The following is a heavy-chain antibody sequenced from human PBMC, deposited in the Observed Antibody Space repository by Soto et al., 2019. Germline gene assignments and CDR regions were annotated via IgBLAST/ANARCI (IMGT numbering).Heavy chain of an antibody. CDR2: ISYDGSNK. CDR1: GFTFSSYG. V-gene: IGHV3-30*18. D-gene: IGHD2-15*01. CDR3: AKDLDGYNLLLLPWFDP. J-gene: IGHJ5*02. Sequence: GGSLRLSCAASGFTFSSYGMHWVRQAPGKGLEWVAVISYDGSNKYYADSVKGRFTISRDNSKNTLYLQMNSLRAEDTAVYYCAKDLDGYNLLLLPWFDPWGQGALVTVSS.